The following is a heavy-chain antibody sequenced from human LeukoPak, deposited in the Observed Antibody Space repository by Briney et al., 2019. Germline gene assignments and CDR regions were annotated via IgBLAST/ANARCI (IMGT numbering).Heavy chain of an antibody. CDR1: GFSLTTSGVG. Sequence: SGPTLVNPTQTLTLTCTFSGFSLTTSGVGVGWIRQPPGKALEWLALIYWNDHKPYSPALSSRLTVTKDTSKNQVVLTMTNMDPVDTATYYCAHSYDTGGNYYSRFDYWGQGTLVTVSS. V-gene: IGHV2-5*01. D-gene: IGHD3-22*01. CDR2: IYWNDHK. J-gene: IGHJ4*02. CDR3: AHSYDTGGNYYSRFDY.